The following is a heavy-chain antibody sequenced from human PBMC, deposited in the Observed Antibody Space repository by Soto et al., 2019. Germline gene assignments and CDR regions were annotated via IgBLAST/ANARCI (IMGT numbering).Heavy chain of an antibody. V-gene: IGHV5-51*01. CDR2: IFPSDSDT. Sequence: XESLKISFRTSGYRFTSYWLAWVRQIPGKGLEWMGIIFPSDSDTRYSPSFQGQVTISADRSTSTVFLQWASLKASDTAVYFCARKDKSGYFNWFDPWGQGTLVTVSS. CDR1: GYRFTSYW. J-gene: IGHJ5*02. CDR3: ARKDKSGYFNWFDP. D-gene: IGHD3-22*01.